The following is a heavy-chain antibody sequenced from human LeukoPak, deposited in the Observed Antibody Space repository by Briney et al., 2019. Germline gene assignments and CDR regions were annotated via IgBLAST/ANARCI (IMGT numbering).Heavy chain of an antibody. CDR3: ASRPWFRDFDY. J-gene: IGHJ4*02. CDR2: INHSGST. D-gene: IGHD3-10*01. V-gene: IGHV4-34*01. CDR1: GGSFSGYY. Sequence: SETLSLTCAVYGGSFSGYYWSWIRQPPGKGLEWIGEINHSGSTNYNPSLKSRVTISVDTSKNQFSLKLSSVTAADTAVYYCASRPWFRDFDYWGQGTLVTVSS.